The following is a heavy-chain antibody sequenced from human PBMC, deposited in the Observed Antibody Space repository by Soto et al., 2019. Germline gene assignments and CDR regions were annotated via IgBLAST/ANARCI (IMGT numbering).Heavy chain of an antibody. D-gene: IGHD5-12*01. V-gene: IGHV3-23*01. CDR1: GFTFSSYA. J-gene: IGHJ4*02. Sequence: GGSLRLSCAASGFTFSSYAMSWVRQAPGKGLEWVSAISGSGGSTYYADSVKGRFTISRDNSKNTLYLQMNSLRAEDTAVYYCAKDGSGYGFIGYFDYWGQGTLVTVSS. CDR2: ISGSGGST. CDR3: AKDGSGYGFIGYFDY.